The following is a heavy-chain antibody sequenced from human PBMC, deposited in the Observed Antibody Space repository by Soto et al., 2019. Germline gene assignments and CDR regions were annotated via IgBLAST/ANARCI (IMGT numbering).Heavy chain of an antibody. CDR1: GFTYDDYA. Sequence: VQLVESGGGLVRPGGSLRLSCAASGFTYDDYAMHWVRQAPGKGLEWISAITWNSVSVDYADSVKGRFTTSRDNAKNSLYLQMTSLSPEDPAVYYCARERVRYVEVWGQGNLVTVSS. V-gene: IGHV3-9*01. D-gene: IGHD3-3*01. CDR2: ITWNSVSV. CDR3: ARERVRYVEV. J-gene: IGHJ4*02.